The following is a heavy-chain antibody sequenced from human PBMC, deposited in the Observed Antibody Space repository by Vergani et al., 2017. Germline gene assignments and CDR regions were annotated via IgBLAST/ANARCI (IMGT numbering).Heavy chain of an antibody. J-gene: IGHJ6*02. Sequence: QVQLQESGPGLVKPSETLTLICDVSDSSIMTNPYWGWFRQSPGKGLEWIGCIHHSGDTHYNSSLKSRVSISIVSSSKFSLSLTSVTAADTTIYYCARHRGSGVFFPSSYFYGMDVWGHGTTVTVSS. CDR1: DSSIMTNPY. CDR3: ARHRGSGVFFPSSYFYGMDV. V-gene: IGHV4-38-2*01. CDR2: IHHSGDT. D-gene: IGHD3-10*01.